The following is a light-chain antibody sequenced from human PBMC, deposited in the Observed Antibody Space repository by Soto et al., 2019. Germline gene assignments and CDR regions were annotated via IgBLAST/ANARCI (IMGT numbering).Light chain of an antibody. CDR2: DAL. CDR3: QHYGGMWT. Sequence: DIQMTQSPSSLSASVGDRVTITFRVSQGISSYLNWYRQKPGKAPKVLIYDALNLESGVPSRFSGSGYGTEFTLTIRSLQPDDFATYCCQHYGGMWTFGQGTKVDIK. V-gene: IGKV1-16*01. CDR1: QGISSY. J-gene: IGKJ1*01.